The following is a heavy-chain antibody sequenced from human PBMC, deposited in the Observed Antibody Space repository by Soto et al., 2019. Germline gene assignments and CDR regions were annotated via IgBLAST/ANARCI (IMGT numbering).Heavy chain of an antibody. CDR3: AKDTYGDHDAFDI. V-gene: IGHV3-23*01. Sequence: GSLRLSCAASGFTFSSYAMSWVRQAPWKGLEWVSAISGSGGSTYYADSVKGRFTISRDNSKNTLYLQMNSLRAEDTAVYYCAKDTYGDHDAFDIWGQGTMVTVSS. CDR2: ISGSGGST. J-gene: IGHJ3*02. CDR1: GFTFSSYA. D-gene: IGHD4-17*01.